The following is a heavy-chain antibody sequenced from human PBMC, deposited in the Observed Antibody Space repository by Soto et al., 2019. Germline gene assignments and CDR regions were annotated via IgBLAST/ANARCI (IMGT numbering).Heavy chain of an antibody. Sequence: SETPSLTCTVSGGSINTGGYYWTWVRQPRGKGLEWIGYIYYSGTTYYNPSLKSRVSLSLDTSKNHCSLRLTSVAAADTAVYYCARGVDFEGFSPYGMDVWGQGTTVTVYS. CDR3: ARGVDFEGFSPYGMDV. V-gene: IGHV4-30-4*01. J-gene: IGHJ6*02. CDR1: GGSINTGGYY. D-gene: IGHD3-3*01. CDR2: IYYSGTT.